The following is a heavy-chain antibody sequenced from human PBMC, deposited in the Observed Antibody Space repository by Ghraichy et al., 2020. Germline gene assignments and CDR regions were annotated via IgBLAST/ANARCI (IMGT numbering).Heavy chain of an antibody. V-gene: IGHV1-18*01. CDR3: ARGINWFDP. CDR2: IPTKSGNT. J-gene: IGHJ5*02. CDR1: GYTFMSYG. Sequence: ASVKVSCKTSGYTFMSYGITWVRQAPGQGLEWMGWIPTKSGNTQFARKFQGRVIMTTDTSTSKAYMELRSLRPDDTAVYYCARGINWFDPLGQGTLVTVSS. D-gene: IGHD3-10*01.